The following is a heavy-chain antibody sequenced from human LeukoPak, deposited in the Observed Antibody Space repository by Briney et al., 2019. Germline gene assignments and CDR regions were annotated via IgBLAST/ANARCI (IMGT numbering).Heavy chain of an antibody. CDR3: AAGRITKEVDY. D-gene: IGHD3-3*01. J-gene: IGHJ4*02. V-gene: IGHV1-58*02. CDR1: GFTFTSSA. Sequence: ASVKVSSKASGFTFTSSAMQWVRQARGQRLEWIGWIVVGSGNTNYAQKFQERVTITRDMSTSTAYMELSSLRSEDTAVYYCAAGRITKEVDYWGQGTLVTVSS. CDR2: IVVGSGNT.